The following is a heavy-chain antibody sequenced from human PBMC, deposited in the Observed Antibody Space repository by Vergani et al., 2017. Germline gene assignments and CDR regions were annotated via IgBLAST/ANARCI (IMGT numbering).Heavy chain of an antibody. Sequence: QVQLVQSGAEVKKPGSSVKVSCKASGGTFSSYAISWVRQAPGQGLEWMGGIIPIFGTANYAQKFQGRVTITADESTSTAYMELSSLRSEDTAVYYCAGDLADRSGYYYSSPVYNWFDPWGQGTLVTVSS. CDR1: GGTFSSYA. CDR3: AGDLADRSGYYYSSPVYNWFDP. J-gene: IGHJ5*02. V-gene: IGHV1-69*01. D-gene: IGHD3-22*01. CDR2: IIPIFGTA.